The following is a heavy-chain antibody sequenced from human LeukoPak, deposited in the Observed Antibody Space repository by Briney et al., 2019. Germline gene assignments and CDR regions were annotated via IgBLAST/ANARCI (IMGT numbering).Heavy chain of an antibody. CDR2: IIPIFGTA. V-gene: IGHV1-69*01. J-gene: IGHJ5*02. Sequence: SVKVSCKASGGTFSSYAISWVRQAPGQGLEWMGGIIPIFGTANYAQQFQGRVTITPDESTSTAYMELSSLRSEDTAVYYCARSSAGYSGYDLRWFDPWGQGTLVTVSS. CDR3: ARSSAGYSGYDLRWFDP. CDR1: GGTFSSYA. D-gene: IGHD5-12*01.